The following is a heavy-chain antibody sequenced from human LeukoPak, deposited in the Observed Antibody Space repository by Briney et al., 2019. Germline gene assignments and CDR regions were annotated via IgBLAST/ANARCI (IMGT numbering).Heavy chain of an antibody. V-gene: IGHV3-30*14. Sequence: GGSLRLSCAASGFTFSSYPMHWVRQTPGKGLEWVAILSSDGVNKRYADSVQGRFTISRDNSKNTLYLQMNSLRAEDTAVYYCASSIVVVPANYYYYGMDVWGQGTTVTVSS. CDR2: LSSDGVNK. CDR3: ASSIVVVPANYYYYGMDV. J-gene: IGHJ6*02. CDR1: GFTFSSYP. D-gene: IGHD2-2*01.